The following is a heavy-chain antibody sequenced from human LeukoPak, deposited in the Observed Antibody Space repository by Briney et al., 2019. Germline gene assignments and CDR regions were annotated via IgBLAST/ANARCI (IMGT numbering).Heavy chain of an antibody. CDR3: EGVGYRGPWVY. CDR1: GFTFDDYA. D-gene: IGHD3-16*02. J-gene: IGHJ4*02. CDR2: IRSKAYGGTT. V-gene: IGHV3-49*04. Sequence: PGRSLRLSCTASGFTFDDYAMSWVRQAPGKGLEWVGFIRSKAYGGTTEYAASVKGRFTISRDDSKSIAYLQMNSLKTEDTAVYYCEGVGYRGPWVYWGQGTLVTVSS.